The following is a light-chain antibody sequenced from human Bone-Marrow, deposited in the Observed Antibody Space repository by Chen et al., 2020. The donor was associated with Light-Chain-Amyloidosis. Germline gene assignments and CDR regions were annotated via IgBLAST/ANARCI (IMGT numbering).Light chain of an antibody. J-gene: IGKJ4*01. CDR1: QTISSNY. CDR2: GSS. V-gene: IGKV3-20*01. CDR3: QQYGTSPLT. Sequence: EIVLTQSPGTLSLSPGEGANLSCRASQTISSNYLTWYQQKFGQAPRLLIYGSSSRATGIPDRFTGSGSGTDFTLTIHRLEPEDFAMDYCQQYGTSPLTFGGGTKVEIK.